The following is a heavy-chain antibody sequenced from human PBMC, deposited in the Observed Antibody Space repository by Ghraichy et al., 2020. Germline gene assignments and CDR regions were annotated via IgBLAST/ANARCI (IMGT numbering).Heavy chain of an antibody. D-gene: IGHD3-10*01. J-gene: IGHJ5*02. V-gene: IGHV4-39*01. CDR3: ARHGQVVRGAWNWFDP. Sequence: SETLSLTCTVSGGSISSSSYYWGWIRQPPGKGLEWIGSIYYSGITYYNPSLKSRVTISVDTSKNQFSLKLSSVTAADTAVYYCARHGQVVRGAWNWFDPWGQGTLVTVSS. CDR2: IYYSGIT. CDR1: GGSISSSSYY.